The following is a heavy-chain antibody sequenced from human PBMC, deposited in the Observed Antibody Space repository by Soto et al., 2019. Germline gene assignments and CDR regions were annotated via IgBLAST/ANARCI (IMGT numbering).Heavy chain of an antibody. J-gene: IGHJ4*02. Sequence: QVQLVQSGAEVKKPGSSVKVSCKASGGTFSSYAISWVRQAPGQGLEWMGGIIPIFGTANYAQKFQGRVTITADESTSTAYRELSSLRSEDTAVDYGARAEWRNYYDSSGYSFDYWGQGTLVTVSS. CDR2: IIPIFGTA. V-gene: IGHV1-69*12. D-gene: IGHD3-22*01. CDR3: ARAEWRNYYDSSGYSFDY. CDR1: GGTFSSYA.